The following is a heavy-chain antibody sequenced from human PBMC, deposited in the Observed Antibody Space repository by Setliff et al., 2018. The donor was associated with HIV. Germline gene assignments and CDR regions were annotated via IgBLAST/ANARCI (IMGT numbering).Heavy chain of an antibody. CDR2: IYSGGST. D-gene: IGHD6-19*01. Sequence: PGGSLRLSCAASGFTVSSNYMSWVRQAPGKGLEWVSVIYSGGSTYYADSVKGRFTISRDNSKNTLYLQMNSLRAEDTAVYYCARPWGGWSGSSDYFDYWGQGTLVTVSS. CDR1: GFTVSSNY. CDR3: ARPWGGWSGSSDYFDY. V-gene: IGHV3-66*02. J-gene: IGHJ4*02.